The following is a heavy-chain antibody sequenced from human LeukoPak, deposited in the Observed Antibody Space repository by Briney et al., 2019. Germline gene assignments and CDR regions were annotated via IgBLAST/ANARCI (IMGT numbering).Heavy chain of an antibody. J-gene: IGHJ4*02. Sequence: GESLKISCKGSGYRFPIYWIAWVRQMPGKGLEWMGIIYPGDSNTRYSPSFQGQVTISADKSVTTAYLQWSSLKASDSAIYYCARRYCSSTSCNPYFFDFWGQGTLVTVSS. V-gene: IGHV5-51*01. CDR1: GYRFPIYW. D-gene: IGHD2-2*01. CDR3: ARRYCSSTSCNPYFFDF. CDR2: IYPGDSNT.